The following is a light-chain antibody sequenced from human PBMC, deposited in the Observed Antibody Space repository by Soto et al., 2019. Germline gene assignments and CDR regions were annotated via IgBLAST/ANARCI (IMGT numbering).Light chain of an antibody. CDR2: GES. Sequence: EILLTQSRGTLSLSPGERCTRSWMAIQSLSSSYLAWYQQKPGQDPRILIYGESSRATAIQDRFSGSGSGTDFTLTINRLEPEDFAVYYCPHFGSYLTLGGGTKVDIK. CDR3: PHFGSYLT. J-gene: IGKJ4*01. V-gene: IGKV3-20*01. CDR1: QSLSSSY.